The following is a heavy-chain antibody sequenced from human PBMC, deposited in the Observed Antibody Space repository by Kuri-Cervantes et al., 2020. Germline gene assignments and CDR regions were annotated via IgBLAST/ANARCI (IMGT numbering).Heavy chain of an antibody. CDR3: AKDGGPFSPWELQYFDY. D-gene: IGHD1-26*01. Sequence: GESLKISCAASGFTFSSYGMHWVRQAPGKGLEWVAVISYDGSNKYYADSVKGRFTIPRDNSKNTLYLQMNSLRAEDTAVYYCAKDGGPFSPWELQYFDYWGQGTLVTVSS. J-gene: IGHJ4*02. CDR1: GFTFSSYG. V-gene: IGHV3-30*18. CDR2: ISYDGSNK.